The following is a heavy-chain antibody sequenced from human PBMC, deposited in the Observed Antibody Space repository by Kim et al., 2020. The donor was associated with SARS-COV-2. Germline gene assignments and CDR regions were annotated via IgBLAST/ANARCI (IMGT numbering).Heavy chain of an antibody. V-gene: IGHV1-18*01. CDR2: ISAYNGNT. J-gene: IGHJ3*02. D-gene: IGHD3-16*02. Sequence: ASVKVSCKASGYTFTSYGISWVRQAPGQGLEWMGWISAYNGNTNYAQKLQGRVTMTTDTSTSTAYMELRSLRSDDTAVYYCARDRGRVITFGGVIVLYAFDIWGQGTMVTVSS. CDR1: GYTFTSYG. CDR3: ARDRGRVITFGGVIVLYAFDI.